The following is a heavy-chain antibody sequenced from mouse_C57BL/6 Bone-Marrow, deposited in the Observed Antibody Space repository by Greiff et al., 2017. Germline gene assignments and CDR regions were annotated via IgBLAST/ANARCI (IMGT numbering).Heavy chain of an antibody. CDR2: IDPANGNT. V-gene: IGHV14-3*01. D-gene: IGHD1-1*01. J-gene: IGHJ2*01. CDR3: ARRYYYCSSPYYFDY. Sequence: EVQLQQSVAELVRPGASVKLSCTASGFNIKNTYMHWVKQRPEQGLEWIGRIDPANGNTKYAPKFQGKATITADPSSNTAYLQLSSLTSEDTAIYYCARRYYYCSSPYYFDYWGQGTTLTVSS. CDR1: GFNIKNTY.